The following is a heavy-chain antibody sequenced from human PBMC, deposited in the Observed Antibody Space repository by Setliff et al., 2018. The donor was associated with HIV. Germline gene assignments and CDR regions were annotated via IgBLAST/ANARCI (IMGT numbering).Heavy chain of an antibody. CDR3: AREGQATDSFDI. J-gene: IGHJ3*02. CDR2: IYHSGGT. CDR1: GFSISSRYY. V-gene: IGHV4-38-2*02. Sequence: ETLSLTCDVSGFSISSRYYWGWIRHPPGKGLEWIGSIYHSGGTYYNPSLKSRVTISVDTSKNQFSLKLSSVTADDTALYYCAREGQATDSFDIWGQGTMVTVSS. D-gene: IGHD5-12*01.